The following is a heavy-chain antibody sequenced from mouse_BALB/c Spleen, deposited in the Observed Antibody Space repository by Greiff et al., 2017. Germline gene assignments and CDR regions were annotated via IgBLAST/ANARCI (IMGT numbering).Heavy chain of an antibody. J-gene: IGHJ3*01. CDR3: ERDYGNSGAGLVD. Sequence: EVKLMESGPGLVKPSQSLSLTCTVTGYSITSDYAWNWIRQFPGNKLEWMGYISYSGSTSYNPSLKSRISITRDTSKNQFFLQLNSVTTEDTATYYCERDYGNSGAGLVDGGQGTLVTVS. D-gene: IGHD2-1*01. V-gene: IGHV3-2*02. CDR1: GYSITSDYA. CDR2: ISYSGST.